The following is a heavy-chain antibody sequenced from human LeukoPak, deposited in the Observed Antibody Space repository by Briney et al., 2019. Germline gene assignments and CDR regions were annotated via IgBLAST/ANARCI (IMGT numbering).Heavy chain of an antibody. D-gene: IGHD6-25*01. CDR3: ARVSGYYFDY. V-gene: IGHV4-38-2*02. J-gene: IGHJ4*02. CDR2: IYHSGSS. CDR1: GYSISSGYY. Sequence: SETLSLTCTVSGYSISSGYYWGWLRQPPGKGLEWIGSIYHSGSSHYNSSLKSRVTISGDTSKNQFPLKLSSVTAADTAIYYCARVSGYYFDYWGQGTLVTVSS.